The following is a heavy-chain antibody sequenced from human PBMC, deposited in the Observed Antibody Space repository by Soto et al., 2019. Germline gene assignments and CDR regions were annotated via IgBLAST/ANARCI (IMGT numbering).Heavy chain of an antibody. J-gene: IGHJ2*01. D-gene: IGHD2-21*01. V-gene: IGHV1-3*01. Sequence: QVQLVQSGAEVKKPGASLKVSCKASGYTFTSYAMHWVRQAPGQRLEWMGWINAGNGNTKYSQKFQGRVTITRDTSARTAYIELSSLRSEVTAVYYCARVPGYSIGDRWGRGTLVTVSS. CDR3: ARVPGYSIGDR. CDR2: INAGNGNT. CDR1: GYTFTSYA.